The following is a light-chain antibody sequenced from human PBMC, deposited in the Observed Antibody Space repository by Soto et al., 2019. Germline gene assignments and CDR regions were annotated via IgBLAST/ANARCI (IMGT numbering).Light chain of an antibody. CDR3: CSYAGRV. Sequence: QSALTQPASVSGSPGQSITISCTGTSSDVGSYNLVSWYQQQPGKAPKLMIYEGSKRPSGVSNRFSGSKSGNTASLTISGIQAEDEADYYCCSYAGRVFGTGTQLTVL. CDR2: EGS. V-gene: IGLV2-23*01. CDR1: SSDVGSYNL. J-gene: IGLJ1*01.